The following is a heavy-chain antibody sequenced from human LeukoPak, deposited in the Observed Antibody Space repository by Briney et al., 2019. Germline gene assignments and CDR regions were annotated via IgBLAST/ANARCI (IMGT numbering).Heavy chain of an antibody. Sequence: GGSLRLSCAASGFTFSSYSMNWVRQAPGRGLEWVSSISSSSSYIYYADSVKGRFTISRDNAKNSLYLQMNSLRAEDTAVYYCARLGAVARDAFDIWGQGTMVTVSS. D-gene: IGHD6-19*01. V-gene: IGHV3-21*01. CDR1: GFTFSSYS. CDR3: ARLGAVARDAFDI. CDR2: ISSSSSYI. J-gene: IGHJ3*02.